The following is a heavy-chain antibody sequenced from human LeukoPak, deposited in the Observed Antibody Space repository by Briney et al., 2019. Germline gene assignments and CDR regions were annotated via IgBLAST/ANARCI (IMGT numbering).Heavy chain of an antibody. Sequence: SETLSLTCAVSDDSFSSHYWTWIRQPPGKGLEWIGYISYIGSTNYNPSLKSRVTISIDTSRNQFSLRLSSVTAADTAVYYCARDLVTVTKGFDIWGQGTTVSVSS. CDR2: ISYIGST. V-gene: IGHV4-59*11. CDR1: DDSFSSHY. D-gene: IGHD4-17*01. J-gene: IGHJ3*02. CDR3: ARDLVTVTKGFDI.